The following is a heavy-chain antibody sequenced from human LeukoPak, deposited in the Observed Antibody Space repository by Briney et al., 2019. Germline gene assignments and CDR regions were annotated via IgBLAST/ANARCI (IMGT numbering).Heavy chain of an antibody. D-gene: IGHD3-22*01. CDR2: IYSGGTT. V-gene: IGHV3-53*01. Sequence: GGSLRLSCAASGFTFSSYSMNWVRQAPGKGLEWVSVIYSGGTTYYADSIKGRFTISRDNSKNTLYLQMNSLRAEDTAVYYCAGRYDSSGYPLHWGQGTLVTVSS. CDR3: AGRYDSSGYPLH. CDR1: GFTFSSYS. J-gene: IGHJ4*02.